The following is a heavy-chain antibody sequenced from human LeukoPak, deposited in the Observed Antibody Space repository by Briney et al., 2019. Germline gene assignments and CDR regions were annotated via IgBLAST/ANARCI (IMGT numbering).Heavy chain of an antibody. V-gene: IGHV1-2*02. Sequence: ASVKVSCKASGYTFTGYYVHWVRQAPGQGLEWMGWINPNSGGTNYAQKFQGRVTMTRDTSISTAYMELSRLRSEDTAVYYCARLGSLLTPFDYWGQGTLVTVSS. D-gene: IGHD3-16*01. J-gene: IGHJ4*02. CDR3: ARLGSLLTPFDY. CDR2: INPNSGGT. CDR1: GYTFTGYY.